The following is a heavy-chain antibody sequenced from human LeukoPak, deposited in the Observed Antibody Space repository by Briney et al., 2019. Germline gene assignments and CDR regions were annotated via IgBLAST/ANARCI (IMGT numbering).Heavy chain of an antibody. CDR2: ISGSGGST. D-gene: IGHD6-13*01. CDR1: GFTFSSYA. CDR3: AKRYSSSWELDY. J-gene: IGHJ4*02. Sequence: PGGSLRLSCAASGFTFSSYAVSWVRQAPGKGLEWVSAISGSGGSTYYADSVKGRFTISRDNSKHTLYLQMNSLRAEDTAVYYCAKRYSSSWELDYWGQGTLVTVSS. V-gene: IGHV3-23*01.